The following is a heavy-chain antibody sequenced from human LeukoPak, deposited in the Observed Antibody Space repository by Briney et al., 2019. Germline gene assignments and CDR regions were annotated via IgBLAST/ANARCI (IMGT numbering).Heavy chain of an antibody. CDR2: ISSNGGIT. D-gene: IGHD6-13*01. J-gene: IGHJ6*02. CDR3: AREQLVLSYYYGMDV. CDR1: GFTFSSYA. V-gene: IGHV3-64*01. Sequence: GGSLRLSCAASGFTFSSYAMHWVRQAPGKGLEYVSAISSNGGITYYANSVEGRFTISRDNSKNTLYLQMGSLRAEDMAVYYCAREQLVLSYYYGMDVWGQGTTVTVSS.